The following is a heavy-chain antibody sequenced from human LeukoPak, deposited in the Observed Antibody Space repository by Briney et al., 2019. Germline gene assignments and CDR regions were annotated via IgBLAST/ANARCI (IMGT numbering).Heavy chain of an antibody. V-gene: IGHV3-21*01. Sequence: GGSLRLSCAASGFSFSSYRMNWVRQAPGKGLEWVSSISSSSSYIYYADSVKGRFTISRDNAKNSLYLQMNSLRAEDTAVYYCARRYCSGGSCYSEGVDYWGQGTLVTVSS. CDR3: ARRYCSGGSCYSEGVDY. CDR1: GFSFSSYR. J-gene: IGHJ4*02. CDR2: ISSSSSYI. D-gene: IGHD2-15*01.